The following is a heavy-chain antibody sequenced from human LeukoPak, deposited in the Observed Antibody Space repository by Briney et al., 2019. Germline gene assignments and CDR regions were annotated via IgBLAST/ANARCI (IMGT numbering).Heavy chain of an antibody. D-gene: IGHD3-22*01. Sequence: ASVKVSCKASGYTFTRYYMHWVRQAPGQGLEWMGIINPSGGSTSYAQKFQGRVTLTADKSTSTAYRELSSLRSEDTAVYYCARDAPRITMKVVAKGNAFDIWGQGTMVTVSS. V-gene: IGHV1-46*01. CDR3: ARDAPRITMKVVAKGNAFDI. CDR2: INPSGGST. J-gene: IGHJ3*02. CDR1: GYTFTRYY.